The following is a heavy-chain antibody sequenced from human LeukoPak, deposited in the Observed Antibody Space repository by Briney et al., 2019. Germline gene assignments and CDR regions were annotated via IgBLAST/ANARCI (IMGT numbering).Heavy chain of an antibody. CDR2: ISGSGGST. D-gene: IGHD2-21*02. Sequence: GSLRLSCAASGFTFSSYAMSWVRQAPGKGLEWVSAISGSGGSTYYADSVKGRFTISRDNSKNTLYLQMNSLRAEDTAVYYCAKGRHIVVVTARDAFDIWGQGTMVTVSS. CDR3: AKGRHIVVVTARDAFDI. J-gene: IGHJ3*02. V-gene: IGHV3-23*01. CDR1: GFTFSSYA.